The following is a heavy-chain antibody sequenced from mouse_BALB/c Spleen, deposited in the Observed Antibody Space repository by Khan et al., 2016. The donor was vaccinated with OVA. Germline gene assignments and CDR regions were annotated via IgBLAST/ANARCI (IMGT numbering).Heavy chain of an antibody. D-gene: IGHD2-2*01. CDR3: TRFGSLFAY. CDR2: IYPGNSDT. CDR1: GYTFTSYW. J-gene: IGHJ3*01. Sequence: VQLQQSGTVLARPGTSVKMSCKASGYTFTSYWMHWVKQRPGQGLEWIGAIYPGNSDTRYNQKFKGKAKLTEVTSTSTAYMELSSLTNAASAVYYCTRFGSLFAYWGQGTLVTVSA. V-gene: IGHV1-5*01.